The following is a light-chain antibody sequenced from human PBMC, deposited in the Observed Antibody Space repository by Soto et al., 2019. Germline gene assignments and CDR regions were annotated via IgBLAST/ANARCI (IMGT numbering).Light chain of an antibody. CDR1: SSDVGGYNY. V-gene: IGLV2-14*01. J-gene: IGLJ1*01. Sequence: QSVLTQPASVSGSPGQSITISCTGTSSDVGGYNYVSWYQQHPGKAPKLMIYEVTNRPSGVSTRFSGSKSGNTASLTISGLQAEDEADYYCCSFTSGNTAYVFGTGTKGTVL. CDR3: CSFTSGNTAYV. CDR2: EVT.